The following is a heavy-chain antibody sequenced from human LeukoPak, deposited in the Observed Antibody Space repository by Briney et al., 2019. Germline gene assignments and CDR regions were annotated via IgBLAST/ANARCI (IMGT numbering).Heavy chain of an antibody. CDR1: GYTFTSNY. J-gene: IGHJ4*02. Sequence: GRSLRLSCAASGYTFTSNYMHWVRQAPGQGPEWMGVISPSGGSTTYAQKFQGRVTLTRDMSTSTDYLELSSLRSEDTAVYYCAREGLTTVTPLDFWGQGTLVTVSS. CDR2: ISPSGGST. V-gene: IGHV1-46*01. D-gene: IGHD4-17*01. CDR3: AREGLTTVTPLDF.